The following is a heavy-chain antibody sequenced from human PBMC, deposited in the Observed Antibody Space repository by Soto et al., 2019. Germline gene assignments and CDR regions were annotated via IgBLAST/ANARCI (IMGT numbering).Heavy chain of an antibody. CDR2: INTYNGNT. CDR3: ARRGLLIEDYSGMDV. J-gene: IGHJ6*02. Sequence: ASVKVSCKPSGYTFTTYGITWVRQAPGQGLEWMGWINTYNGNTTYAQRLQGRVTMTTDTSTRTAYLDLRSLRSDDTAVYYCARRGLLIEDYSGMDVWGQGTTVTVSS. D-gene: IGHD5-18*01. CDR1: GYTFTTYG. V-gene: IGHV1-18*04.